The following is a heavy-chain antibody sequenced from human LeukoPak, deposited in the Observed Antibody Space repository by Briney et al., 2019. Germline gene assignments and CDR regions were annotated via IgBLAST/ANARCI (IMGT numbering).Heavy chain of an antibody. J-gene: IGHJ4*02. CDR3: ATETPPSGTYSVHFDS. CDR2: FDFEDGET. CDR1: GYSLSELS. D-gene: IGHD1-26*01. Sequence: GASVNVSCKVSGYSLSELSIHWVRQAPGKGLEWMGGFDFEDGETLYAQKFRGRLTVTEDTSTDTSYMELSSLAYDDTAVYYCATETPPSGTYSVHFDSWGQGTLVTVSS. V-gene: IGHV1-24*01.